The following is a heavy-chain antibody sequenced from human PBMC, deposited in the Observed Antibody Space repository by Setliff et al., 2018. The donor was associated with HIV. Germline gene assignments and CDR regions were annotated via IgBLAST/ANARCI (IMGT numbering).Heavy chain of an antibody. D-gene: IGHD4-17*01. J-gene: IGHJ6*03. Sequence: SVKVSCKASGGTFSGYVINWVRQAPGQGLEWMGGIIPIYATSNYAQGFQGRITITADESTSTAYMELSSLRSEDTAFYYCARVAGTTYYDYYHMDVWGEGSTVTVSS. CDR1: GGTFSGYV. CDR2: IIPIYATS. CDR3: ARVAGTTYYDYYHMDV. V-gene: IGHV1-69*13.